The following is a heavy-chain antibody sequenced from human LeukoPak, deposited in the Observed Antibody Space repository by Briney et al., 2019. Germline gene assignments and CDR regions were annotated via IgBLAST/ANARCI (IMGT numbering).Heavy chain of an antibody. Sequence: GRSLRLSCAASGFTFSSYAMSWVRQAPGKGLEWVSAISGSGGSTYYADSVKGRFTISRDNSKNTLYLQMNSLRAEDTAVYYCARRPNYYDSSGYYGDDAFDIWGQGTMVTVSS. CDR3: ARRPNYYDSSGYYGDDAFDI. D-gene: IGHD3-22*01. J-gene: IGHJ3*02. CDR1: GFTFSSYA. V-gene: IGHV3-23*01. CDR2: ISGSGGST.